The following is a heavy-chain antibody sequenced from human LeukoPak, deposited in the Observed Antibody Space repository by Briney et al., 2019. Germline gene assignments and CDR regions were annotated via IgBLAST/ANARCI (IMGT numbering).Heavy chain of an antibody. J-gene: IGHJ6*02. Sequence: ASVKVSCKASGYTFTSYGISWVRQAPGQGLEWMGWIGAYNGNTNYAQKLQGRVTMTTDTSTSTAYMELRSLRSDDTAVYYCARDKYDSSGYSELSAYYYGMDVWGQGTTVTVSS. D-gene: IGHD3-22*01. CDR1: GYTFTSYG. V-gene: IGHV1-18*01. CDR3: ARDKYDSSGYSELSAYYYGMDV. CDR2: IGAYNGNT.